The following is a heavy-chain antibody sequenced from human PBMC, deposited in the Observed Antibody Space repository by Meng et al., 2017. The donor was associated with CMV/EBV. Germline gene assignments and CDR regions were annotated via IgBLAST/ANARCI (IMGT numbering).Heavy chain of an antibody. Sequence: ASVTVSCKASGYTFTSYDINWVRQATGQGLEWMGWMNPNSGNTGYAQKFQGRVTITRNTSISTAYMELNSLRAEDTAVYYCARDVIAAAGSPPDAFDIWGQGTMVTVSS. CDR2: MNPNSGNT. CDR3: ARDVIAAAGSPPDAFDI. V-gene: IGHV1-8*03. D-gene: IGHD6-13*01. CDR1: GYTFTSYD. J-gene: IGHJ3*02.